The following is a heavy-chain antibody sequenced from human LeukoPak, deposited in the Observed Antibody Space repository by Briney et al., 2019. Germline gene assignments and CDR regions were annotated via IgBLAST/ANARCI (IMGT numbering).Heavy chain of an antibody. CDR2: INPSAGST. CDR3: AMGVGTSAFDI. D-gene: IGHD1-14*01. V-gene: IGHV1-46*04. J-gene: IGHJ3*02. Sequence: ASVKVSCKASGYTFTSYHMHLVRQAPGQGLEWMGIINPSAGSTTYAQKLQGRVTMTRDTATSTVYMELSSLTSDDTAVYYCAMGVGTSAFDIWGQGTMVTVS. CDR1: GYTFTSYH.